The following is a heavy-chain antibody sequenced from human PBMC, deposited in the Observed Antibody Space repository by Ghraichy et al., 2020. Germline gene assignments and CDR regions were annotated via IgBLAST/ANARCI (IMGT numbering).Heavy chain of an antibody. J-gene: IGHJ4*02. CDR2: IFTGGNS. D-gene: IGHD3-10*01. CDR3: AGRGRRFDY. CDR1: RGSVAGGSYF. V-gene: IGHV4-61*01. Sequence: SETLSLTCTVSRGSVAGGSYFWSWIRQPPGKGLEWIGYIFTGGNSKDNPSLKSRVTIAVDTSKNQFSLNLTSVTAADTAVYYCAGRGRRFDYWGQGTLVTVAS.